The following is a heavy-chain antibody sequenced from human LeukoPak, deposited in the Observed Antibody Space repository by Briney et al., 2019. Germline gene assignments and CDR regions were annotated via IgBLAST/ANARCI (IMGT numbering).Heavy chain of an antibody. V-gene: IGHV4-39*01. CDR3: ARGSTVTPYNWFDP. CDR1: GGSISSSRYY. CDR2: VYYSASS. Sequence: SETLSLTCTVSGGSISSSRYYWGWIRHPPGKGLEWIGCVYYSASSYYNPSLKSRVTISVDTSKNQFSLKLSSVTAADTAVYYCARGSTVTPYNWFDPWGQGTLVTVSP. J-gene: IGHJ5*02. D-gene: IGHD4-17*01.